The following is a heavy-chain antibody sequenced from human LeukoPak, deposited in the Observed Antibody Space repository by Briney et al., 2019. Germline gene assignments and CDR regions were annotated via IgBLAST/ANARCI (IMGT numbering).Heavy chain of an antibody. CDR3: ARAGRENGYDILTGYYLFGAFDI. CDR1: GFTFSSYW. D-gene: IGHD3-9*01. V-gene: IGHV3-7*01. J-gene: IGHJ3*02. Sequence: PGGSLRLSCAASGFTFSSYWMSWVRQAPGKGLEWVANIKQDGSEKYYVDSVKGRFTISRDNAKNSLYLQMNSLRAEDTAVYYCARAGRENGYDILTGYYLFGAFDIWGQGTMVTVSS. CDR2: IKQDGSEK.